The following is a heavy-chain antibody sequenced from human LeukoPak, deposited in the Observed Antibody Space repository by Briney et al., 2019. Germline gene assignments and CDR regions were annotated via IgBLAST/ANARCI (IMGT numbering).Heavy chain of an antibody. CDR1: DGSSSRYY. Sequence: SETLSLTCNVSDGSSSRYYWSWIRQPPGKGLEWIGYSYSSGTTNYNPSLKSRVTLSVDTSKNQFSLKLNSVTAADTAVYYCARHVSYTGDAFDIWGQGTMVTVSS. V-gene: IGHV4-59*08. J-gene: IGHJ3*02. CDR2: SYSSGTT. CDR3: ARHVSYTGDAFDI. D-gene: IGHD1-26*01.